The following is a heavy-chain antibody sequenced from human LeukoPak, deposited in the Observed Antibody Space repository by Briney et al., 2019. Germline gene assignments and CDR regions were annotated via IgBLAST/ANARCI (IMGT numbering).Heavy chain of an antibody. J-gene: IGHJ4*02. CDR3: AKDDISHFSVQGGIMSPESGRLDF. CDR2: ISDDGSNE. CDR1: GFTVSDVG. D-gene: IGHD3-10*01. V-gene: IGHV3-30*18. Sequence: GGSLRLSSAVSGFTVSDVGMHWVRQAPGKGLEWVAFISDDGSNELYAESVKGRFTISRDNSNNKLYLQMNSLRAEDTAVYYCAKDDISHFSVQGGIMSPESGRLDFWGQGTQVTVSS.